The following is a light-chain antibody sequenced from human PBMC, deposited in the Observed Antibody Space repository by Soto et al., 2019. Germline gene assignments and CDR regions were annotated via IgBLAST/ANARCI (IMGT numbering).Light chain of an antibody. CDR2: SNN. Sequence: QSVLTQPPSASGTPGQRVTISCSGSSSNIGSNTVNWYQQLPGTAPKLLIYSNNQRPSGVPDRFSGSKSGISASLAISGLQSEDEADYYCAAWDDSLNGVVFGGWTNVTVL. CDR3: AAWDDSLNGVV. V-gene: IGLV1-44*01. J-gene: IGLJ2*01. CDR1: SSNIGSNT.